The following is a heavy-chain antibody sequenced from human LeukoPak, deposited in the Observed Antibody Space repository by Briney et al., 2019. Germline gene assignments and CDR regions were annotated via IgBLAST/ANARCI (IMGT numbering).Heavy chain of an antibody. V-gene: IGHV3-23*01. D-gene: IGHD1-26*01. CDR3: ARRWSYLIS. J-gene: IGHJ4*02. Sequence: GGSLRLSCAASGFIFSSCAMTWVRQAPGKGLEWVSSISDNGRSTYYADSVKGRFTISRDNSQNIYYLQMNSLRAEDTAVYYCARRWSYLISWGQGTLVTVSS. CDR2: ISDNGRST. CDR1: GFIFSSCA.